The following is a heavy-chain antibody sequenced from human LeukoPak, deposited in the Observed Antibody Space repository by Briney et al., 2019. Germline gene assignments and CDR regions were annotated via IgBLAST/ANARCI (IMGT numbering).Heavy chain of an antibody. CDR1: GYTFTSYG. CDR3: ARDKQLDWAHYYYYYYMDV. Sequence: ASVKVSCKASGYTFTSYGISWVRQAPGQGLEWMGWISAYNGNTNYAQKLQGRVTMTTDTSTSTAYMELSRLRSDDTAVYYCARDKQLDWAHYYYYYYMDVWGKGTTVTISS. CDR2: ISAYNGNT. D-gene: IGHD1-1*01. J-gene: IGHJ6*03. V-gene: IGHV1-18*01.